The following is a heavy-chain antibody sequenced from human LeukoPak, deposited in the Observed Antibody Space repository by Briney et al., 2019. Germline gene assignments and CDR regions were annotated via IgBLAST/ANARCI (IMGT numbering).Heavy chain of an antibody. Sequence: GGSLRLSCAASGFTFSSYAMHWVRQAPGKGLEWVAVISYDGSNKYYADSVKGRFTISRDNSKNTLYLQMNSLRAEDTAVYYCARVFWSGTDAFDIWGQGTMVTVSS. CDR2: ISYDGSNK. D-gene: IGHD3-3*01. CDR3: ARVFWSGTDAFDI. CDR1: GFTFSSYA. V-gene: IGHV3-30-3*01. J-gene: IGHJ3*02.